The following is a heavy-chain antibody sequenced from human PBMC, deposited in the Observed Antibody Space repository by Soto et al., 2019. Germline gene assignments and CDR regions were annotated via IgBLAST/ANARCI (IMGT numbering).Heavy chain of an antibody. J-gene: IGHJ4*02. Sequence: QITLKETGPTLVNPTQTLTLTCTFSGFSLTTYGVGVGWIRQPPGKALQWLAFIYWDDDKRYSPSLKSRLTTTKDTAKAQAALRTTNMGPVDPARYSCAHCRGYVGFDSWGQGSLVAVSS. CDR3: AHCRGYVGFDS. CDR1: GFSLTTYGVG. D-gene: IGHD5-12*01. V-gene: IGHV2-5*02. CDR2: IYWDDDK.